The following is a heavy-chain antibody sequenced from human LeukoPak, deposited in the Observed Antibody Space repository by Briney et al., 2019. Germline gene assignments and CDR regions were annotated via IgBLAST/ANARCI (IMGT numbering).Heavy chain of an antibody. J-gene: IGHJ5*02. CDR2: IIPIIGIA. V-gene: IGHV1-69*02. D-gene: IGHD2-2*02. CDR3: ARLAVVVPAAIWESGWFDP. Sequence: SVKVSCKASGGTFSSYTISWVRQAPGQGLEWMGRIIPIIGIANYAQKFQGRVTITADKSTSTAYMELSSLRSEDTAVCYCARLAVVVPAAIWESGWFDPWGQGTLVTVSS. CDR1: GGTFSSYT.